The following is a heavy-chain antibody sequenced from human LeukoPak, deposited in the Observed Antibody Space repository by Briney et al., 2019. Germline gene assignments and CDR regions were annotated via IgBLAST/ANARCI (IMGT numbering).Heavy chain of an antibody. V-gene: IGHV3-23*01. CDR2: VGTGFDT. D-gene: IGHD2-15*01. Sequence: PGGSLRLSCVASGFTFSSHAMSWVRQAPGKGLEWVSTVGTGFDTYYTDSVKGRFTISRDNSKNTLPLQMSSLRAEDTATYYCTKNVPGRAIDYWGQGTLVTVSS. CDR1: GFTFSSHA. CDR3: TKNVPGRAIDY. J-gene: IGHJ4*02.